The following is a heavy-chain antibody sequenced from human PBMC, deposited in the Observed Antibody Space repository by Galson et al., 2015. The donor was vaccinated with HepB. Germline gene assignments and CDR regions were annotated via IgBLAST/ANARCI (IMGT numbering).Heavy chain of an antibody. CDR2: ISYDGSNK. CDR3: AKDEAGDRSGYYGYFDY. J-gene: IGHJ4*02. CDR1: GFTFSSYG. D-gene: IGHD3-22*01. V-gene: IGHV3-30*18. Sequence: SLRLSCAASGFTFSSYGMHWVRQAPGKGLEWVAVISYDGSNKYYADSVKGRFTISRDNSKNTLYLQMNSLRAEDTAVYYCAKDEAGDRSGYYGYFDYWGQGTLVTVSS.